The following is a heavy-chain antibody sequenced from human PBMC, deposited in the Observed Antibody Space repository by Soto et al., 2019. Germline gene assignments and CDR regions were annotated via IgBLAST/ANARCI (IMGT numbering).Heavy chain of an antibody. Sequence: SETLSLTCTVSGGSISSSSYYWGWIRQPPGKGLEWIGSIYYSGSTYYNPSLKSRVTISVDTSKNQFSLKLSSVTAADTAVYYCASPVRGYSGYDLNKGYYYYYMDVWGKGTTVTVSS. D-gene: IGHD5-12*01. CDR3: ASPVRGYSGYDLNKGYYYYYMDV. J-gene: IGHJ6*03. CDR2: IYYSGST. V-gene: IGHV4-39*01. CDR1: GGSISSSSYY.